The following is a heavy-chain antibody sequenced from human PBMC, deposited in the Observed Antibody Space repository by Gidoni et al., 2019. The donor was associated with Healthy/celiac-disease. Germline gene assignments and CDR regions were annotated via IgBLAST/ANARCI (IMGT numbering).Heavy chain of an antibody. CDR1: GGSISSYY. CDR2: IYYSGST. V-gene: IGHV4-59*01. J-gene: IGHJ4*02. CDR3: ARVSAAGTLSFDY. Sequence: QVQLQASGPGLVKPAETLSLTCTVPGGSISSYYWSWIRQPPGKGLEWIGYIYYSGSTNYNPSLKSRVTISVDTSKNQFSLKLSSVTAADTAVYYCARVSAAGTLSFDYWGQGTLVTVSS. D-gene: IGHD6-13*01.